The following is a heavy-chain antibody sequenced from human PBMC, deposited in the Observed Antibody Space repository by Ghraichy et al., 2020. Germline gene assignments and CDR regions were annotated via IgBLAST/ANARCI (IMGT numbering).Heavy chain of an antibody. CDR2: IYYSGST. D-gene: IGHD6-13*01. V-gene: IGHV4-39*01. Sequence: SETLSLTCTVSGGSISSSSYYWGWIRQPPGKGLEWIGSIYYSGSTYYNPSLKSRVTISVDTSKNQFSLKLSSVTAADTAVYYCASTSYSSSWPYYYYYMDVWGKGTTVTVSS. CDR1: GGSISSSSYY. J-gene: IGHJ6*03. CDR3: ASTSYSSSWPYYYYYMDV.